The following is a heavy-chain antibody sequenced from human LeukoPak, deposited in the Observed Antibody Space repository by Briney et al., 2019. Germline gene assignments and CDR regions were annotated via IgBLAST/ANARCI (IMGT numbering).Heavy chain of an antibody. J-gene: IGHJ4*02. V-gene: IGHV3-30*02. CDR3: ARSVDTAMVRPHFDY. Sequence: GGSLRLSCAASGFTFLSYGMHWVRQAPGKGLEWVAFIRYDGSNKYYADSVKGRFTISRDNAKNSLYLQMNSLRAEDTAVYYCARSVDTAMVRPHFDYWGQGTLVTVSS. CDR1: GFTFLSYG. CDR2: IRYDGSNK. D-gene: IGHD5-18*01.